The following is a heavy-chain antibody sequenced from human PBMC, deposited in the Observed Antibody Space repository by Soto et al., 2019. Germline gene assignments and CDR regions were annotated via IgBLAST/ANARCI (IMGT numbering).Heavy chain of an antibody. CDR2: ISTNGRSK. V-gene: IGHV3-48*02. D-gene: IGHD3-10*01. CDR1: GFAFSTYM. J-gene: IGHJ6*02. CDR3: VRDRDLRDYYGMDV. Sequence: LRLSCAVSGFAFSTYMMNWVRHAPGKGLEWIADISTNGRSKSYAASVRGRFTISRDNTKNSMYLQMNSLRDDDTAVYYCVRDRDLRDYYGMDVWGQGTTVTVSS.